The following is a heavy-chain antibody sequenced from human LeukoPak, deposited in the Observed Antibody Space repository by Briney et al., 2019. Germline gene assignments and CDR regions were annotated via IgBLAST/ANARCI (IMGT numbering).Heavy chain of an antibody. CDR3: ARGGPYCSGGSCHRRGIVWFDP. CDR2: IYYSGST. D-gene: IGHD2-15*01. J-gene: IGHJ5*02. CDR1: GGSISSSSYY. V-gene: IGHV4-39*01. Sequence: PSETLSLTCTVSGGSISSSSYYWGWIRQPPGKGLEWIGSIYYSGSTYYNPSLKSRVTISVDTSKNQFSLKLSSVTAADTAVYYCARGGPYCSGGSCHRRGIVWFDPWGQGTLVTVSS.